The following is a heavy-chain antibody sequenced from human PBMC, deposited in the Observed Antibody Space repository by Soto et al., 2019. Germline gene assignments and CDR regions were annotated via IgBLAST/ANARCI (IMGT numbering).Heavy chain of an antibody. CDR3: ARHLTWELLNGDAFDI. J-gene: IGHJ3*02. D-gene: IGHD1-26*01. Sequence: LSLTCSVSGGSISDYYWTWVRQPPGKALELIGYIYNRGSTYYNPSLKSRVTISVDTSKNQFSLKLSSVTAADTAVYYCARHLTWELLNGDAFDIWGQGTMVTVSS. CDR2: IYNRGST. CDR1: GGSISDYY. V-gene: IGHV4-59*04.